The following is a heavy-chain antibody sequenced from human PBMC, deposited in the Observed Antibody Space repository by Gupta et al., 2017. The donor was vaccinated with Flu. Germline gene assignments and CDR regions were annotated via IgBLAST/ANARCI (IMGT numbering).Heavy chain of an antibody. Sequence: EVQLVESGGGLVQPGGSLRLSCAAAGSTFSDYYMTWVRQAPGKGLEWVGCIRKKPNGGTTEWTTYVKGRFRVSRDDSKNITYLQMNSLRAEDTAVYYCATPSRASSMAMMTANPYFDYWGQGTLVRVSS. CDR2: IRKKPNGGTT. V-gene: IGHV3-72*01. CDR1: GSTFSDYY. CDR3: ATPSRASSMAMMTANPYFDY. D-gene: IGHD2-21*02. J-gene: IGHJ4*02.